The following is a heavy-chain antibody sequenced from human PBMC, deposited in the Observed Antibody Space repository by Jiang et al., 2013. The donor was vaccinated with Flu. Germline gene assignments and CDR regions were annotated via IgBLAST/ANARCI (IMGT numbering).Heavy chain of an antibody. V-gene: IGHV5-51*01. CDR1: GYSFATYW. CDR2: IYPGDSRA. CDR3: AKQGGASSSWYVFDH. Sequence: GAEVKKPGESLRISCKGSGYSFATYWIGWVRQMSGKGLEWMGIIYPGDSRATYSPPFQGQVSISVDKSTSTAYLQLTSLKASDTAIYYCAKQGGASSSWYVFDHWGQGTLLTVSS. J-gene: IGHJ5*02. D-gene: IGHD6-13*01.